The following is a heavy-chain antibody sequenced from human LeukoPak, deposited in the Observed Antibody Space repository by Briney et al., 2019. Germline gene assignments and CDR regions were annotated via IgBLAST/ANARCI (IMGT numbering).Heavy chain of an antibody. V-gene: IGHV3-7*01. D-gene: IGHD4-17*01. CDR2: IKQDGSEK. CDR1: GLTFNSYW. Sequence: PGGSLRLSCAASGLTFNSYWMSWVRQAPGKGLEWVANIKQDGSEKYYVDSVKGRFTISRDNAKNSLYLQMNSLRAEDTAVYYCARDTAAWDYWGQGTLVTVSS. CDR3: ARDTAAWDY. J-gene: IGHJ4*02.